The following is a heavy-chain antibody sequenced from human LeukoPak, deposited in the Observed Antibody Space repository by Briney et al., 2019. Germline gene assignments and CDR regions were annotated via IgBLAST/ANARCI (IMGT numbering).Heavy chain of an antibody. V-gene: IGHV1-2*02. CDR2: INPNSGGT. J-gene: IGHJ5*02. D-gene: IGHD4-23*01. Sequence: ASVKVSCKASGYTFTGYYMHWVRQAPGQGLEWMGWINPNSGGTNYAQKFQGRVTMTRDTSISTAYMELRSLRSDDTAVYYCARVILAYLRWYPNWFDPWGQGTLVTVSS. CDR1: GYTFTGYY. CDR3: ARVILAYLRWYPNWFDP.